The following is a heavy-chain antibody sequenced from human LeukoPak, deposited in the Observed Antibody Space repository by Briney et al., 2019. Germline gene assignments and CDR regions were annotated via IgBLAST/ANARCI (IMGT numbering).Heavy chain of an antibody. J-gene: IGHJ4*02. CDR1: GFTFSTYW. D-gene: IGHD6-13*01. V-gene: IGHV3-7*05. CDR2: IRPDGSEK. CDR3: ARVIAAAVDI. Sequence: GGSLRLSCAASGFTFSTYWMSWVRQAPGKGLQWVANIRPDGSEKYYVDSVKGRFTISRDSAKISLYLQMNSLRAEDTAVYYCARVIAAAVDIWGQGTLVTVSS.